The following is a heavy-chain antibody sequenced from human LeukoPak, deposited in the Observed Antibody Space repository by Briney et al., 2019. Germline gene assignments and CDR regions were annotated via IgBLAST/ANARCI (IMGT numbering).Heavy chain of an antibody. Sequence: SETLSLTCTVSGGSISSYYWSWIRQPPGKGLEWIGYIYYSGSTNYNPSLKSRVTISVDTSKNQFSLKLSSVIAADTAVYYCARQAGYYGSGSRVFYFDYWGQGTLVTVSS. D-gene: IGHD3-10*01. CDR1: GGSISSYY. V-gene: IGHV4-59*08. CDR2: IYYSGST. J-gene: IGHJ4*02. CDR3: ARQAGYYGSGSRVFYFDY.